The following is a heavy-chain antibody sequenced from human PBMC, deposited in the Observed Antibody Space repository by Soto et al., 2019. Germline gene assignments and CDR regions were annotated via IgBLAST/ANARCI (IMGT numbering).Heavy chain of an antibody. CDR1: GFTFDDYA. Sequence: EVQLVESGGGLVQPGRSLRLSCAASGFTFDDYAMHWVRQAPGKGLEWVSGISWNSGSIGYADSVKGRFTISRDNAKNSLYLQMNSLRAEDTALYYCAKDQPGVAARFDYWGQGTLVTVSS. CDR2: ISWNSGSI. D-gene: IGHD6-13*01. J-gene: IGHJ4*02. CDR3: AKDQPGVAARFDY. V-gene: IGHV3-9*01.